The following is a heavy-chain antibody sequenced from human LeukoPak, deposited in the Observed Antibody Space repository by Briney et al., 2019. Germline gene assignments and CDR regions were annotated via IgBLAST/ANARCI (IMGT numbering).Heavy chain of an antibody. D-gene: IGHD4-17*01. V-gene: IGHV4-34*01. CDR2: INHSGST. CDR1: GGSFSGYY. CDR3: ARDYGDYD. J-gene: IGHJ4*02. Sequence: SENLSLTCAVYGGSFSGYYWSWIRQPPGKGLEWIGEINHSGSTNYNPSLKSRVTISVDTSKNQFSLKLSSVTAADTAVYYCARDYGDYDWGQGTLVTVSS.